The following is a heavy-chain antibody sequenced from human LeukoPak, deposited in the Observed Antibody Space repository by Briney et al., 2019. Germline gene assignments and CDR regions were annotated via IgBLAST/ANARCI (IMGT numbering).Heavy chain of an antibody. D-gene: IGHD4-17*01. CDR1: GFTFSSYW. J-gene: IGHJ6*03. CDR2: IKQDGAEK. Sequence: GGSLRLSCAASGFTFSSYWMSWVRQAPGRGLERVANIKQDGAEKYYVDSVKGRFTISRDNTKSTLYLQMNSLRAEDTAVYYCARDGPDYGDYYYYHYYMDVWGKGTTVTVSS. V-gene: IGHV3-7*01. CDR3: ARDGPDYGDYYYYHYYMDV.